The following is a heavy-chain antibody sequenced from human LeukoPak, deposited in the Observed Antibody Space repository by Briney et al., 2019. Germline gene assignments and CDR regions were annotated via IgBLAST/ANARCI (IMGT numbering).Heavy chain of an antibody. CDR1: GFTFTTHD. D-gene: IGHD3-10*01. Sequence: ASVKVSCKASGFTFTTHDYNWVRQATGQGLEWMGWMNPNSGNTGYAQRFQGRVTMTRDTSVTTVYMELSSLRSEDTAVYYCATSSGSNLCFDYWGQGTLITVSS. CDR2: MNPNSGNT. J-gene: IGHJ4*02. V-gene: IGHV1-8*01. CDR3: ATSSGSNLCFDY.